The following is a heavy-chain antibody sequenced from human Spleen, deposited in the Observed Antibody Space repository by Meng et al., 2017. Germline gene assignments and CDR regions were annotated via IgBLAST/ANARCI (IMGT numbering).Heavy chain of an antibody. Sequence: EQLVHAGDGVKKPGASVKVSCKASGYTFPDYCLHWVRRAPGQGREWMGRINPKSGDTHYAQRFQGRVTMTGDTSISTAYMELSGLRSDDTAMYYCARDEDISAAGKLFGDYWGQGTLVTVFS. CDR1: GYTFPDYC. J-gene: IGHJ4*02. CDR3: ARDEDISAAGKLFGDY. D-gene: IGHD6-13*01. V-gene: IGHV1-2*06. CDR2: INPKSGDT.